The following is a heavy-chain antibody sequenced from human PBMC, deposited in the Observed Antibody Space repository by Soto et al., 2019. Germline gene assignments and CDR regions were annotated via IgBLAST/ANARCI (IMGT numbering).Heavy chain of an antibody. D-gene: IGHD3-3*01. CDR2: IKQDGSEK. J-gene: IGHJ6*02. Sequence: VGSLRLSCAASGFTFSSYWMSWVRQAPGKGLEWVANIKQDGSEKYYVDSVKGRFTISRDNAKNSLYLQMNSLRAEDAAVYYCARDERNYDFWSGYYYYGMDVWGQGTTVTVSS. V-gene: IGHV3-7*01. CDR3: ARDERNYDFWSGYYYYGMDV. CDR1: GFTFSSYW.